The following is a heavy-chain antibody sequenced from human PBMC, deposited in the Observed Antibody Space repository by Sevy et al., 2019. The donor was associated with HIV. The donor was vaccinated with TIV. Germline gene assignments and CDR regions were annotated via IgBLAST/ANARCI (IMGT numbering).Heavy chain of an antibody. CDR2: ISWDGGST. V-gene: IGHV3-43D*04. Sequence: GGSLRLSCAASGFTFDDYAMHWVRQAPGKGLEWVSLISWDGGSTYYADSVKGRFTISRDNSKNSLYLQMNSLRAEDTALYYCAKDIAVAAHDAFDIWGQGQWSPSPQ. D-gene: IGHD6-19*01. CDR1: GFTFDDYA. J-gene: IGHJ3*02. CDR3: AKDIAVAAHDAFDI.